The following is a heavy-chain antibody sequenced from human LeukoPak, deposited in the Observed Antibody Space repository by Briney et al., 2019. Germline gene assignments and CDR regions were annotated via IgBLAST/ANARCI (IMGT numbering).Heavy chain of an antibody. CDR1: GGSISSSSYY. CDR2: IYYSGST. D-gene: IGHD3-10*01. Sequence: SETLSLTCTVSGGSISSSSYYWGWIRQPPGKGLEWTGSIYYSGSTYYNPSLKSRVTISVDTSKNQFSLKLSSVTAEDTAVYYCARGGYYGSGNDFRFDPWGQGTLVTVSS. V-gene: IGHV4-39*01. J-gene: IGHJ5*02. CDR3: ARGGYYGSGNDFRFDP.